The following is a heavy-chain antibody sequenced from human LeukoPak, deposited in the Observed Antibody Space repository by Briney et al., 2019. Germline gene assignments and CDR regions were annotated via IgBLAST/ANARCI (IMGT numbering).Heavy chain of an antibody. Sequence: GASVKVSCKASGYTFTSYGISWVRQAPGQGLEWMGWISAYNGNTNYAQKLQGRVTMTTDTSTSTAYMELRNLRSDDTAVYYCARVTGSRILAAAGYYFDYWGQGTLVTVSS. CDR1: GYTFTSYG. V-gene: IGHV1-18*01. D-gene: IGHD6-13*01. J-gene: IGHJ4*02. CDR3: ARVTGSRILAAAGYYFDY. CDR2: ISAYNGNT.